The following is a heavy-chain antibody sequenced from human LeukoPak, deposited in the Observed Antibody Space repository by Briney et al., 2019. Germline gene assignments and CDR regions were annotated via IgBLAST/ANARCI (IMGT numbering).Heavy chain of an antibody. D-gene: IGHD3-16*01. CDR1: GFTFSSYS. V-gene: IGHV3-21*04. CDR2: ISSSSSYI. J-gene: IGHJ6*02. Sequence: PGGSLRLSCAASGFTFSSYSMNWVRQAPGQGLEWVSSISSSSSYIYYADSVKGRSTISRDNSKNTLYLQMNSLRAEDTAVYYCSYEEDGMDVWGQGTTVTVSS. CDR3: SYEEDGMDV.